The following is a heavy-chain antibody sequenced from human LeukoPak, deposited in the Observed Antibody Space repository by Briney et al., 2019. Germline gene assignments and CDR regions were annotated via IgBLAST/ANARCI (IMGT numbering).Heavy chain of an antibody. D-gene: IGHD3-22*01. J-gene: IGHJ3*02. V-gene: IGHV1-2*02. CDR1: GYTFTGYY. Sequence: GASVKVSCKASGYTFTGYYMHWVRQAPGQGLEWMGWINPNSGGTNYAQKFQGRVTMTRDTSISTAYMELSRLRSDDMAVYYCAGYYDSSGWGGAFDIWGQGTMVTVSS. CDR2: INPNSGGT. CDR3: AGYYDSSGWGGAFDI.